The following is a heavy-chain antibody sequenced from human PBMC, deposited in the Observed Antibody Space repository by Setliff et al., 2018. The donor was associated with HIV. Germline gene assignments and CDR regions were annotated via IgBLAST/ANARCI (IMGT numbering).Heavy chain of an antibody. CDR3: ARSPAGSAGTEYDY. CDR1: GYTFINYD. V-gene: IGHV1-8*02. D-gene: IGHD6-13*01. J-gene: IGHJ4*02. CDR2: MNPKSGNT. Sequence: ASVKVSCKASGYTFINYDICWVRQAAGRGLEWVGWMNPKSGNTGHAQKFQGRVTLTSDTSISTAYMVLSSPKSEDTAVYYCARSPAGSAGTEYDYWGRGSLVTVSS.